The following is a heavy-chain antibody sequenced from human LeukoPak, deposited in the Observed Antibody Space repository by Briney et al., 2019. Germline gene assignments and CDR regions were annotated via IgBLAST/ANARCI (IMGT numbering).Heavy chain of an antibody. CDR1: GYTFYSYG. CDR3: ARDHHGGNSGGGPYSYIYYYMDI. CDR2: ISGYNGKT. Sequence: ASVKVSCKATGYTFYSYGITWVRQAPGQGLEWIGWISGYNGKTQYDQTLQGRVTLTTDTSTSTAYLELRSLKSDDTAVYFCARDHHGGNSGGGPYSYIYYYMDIWGKGTTVTVSS. V-gene: IGHV1-18*01. J-gene: IGHJ6*03. D-gene: IGHD4-23*01.